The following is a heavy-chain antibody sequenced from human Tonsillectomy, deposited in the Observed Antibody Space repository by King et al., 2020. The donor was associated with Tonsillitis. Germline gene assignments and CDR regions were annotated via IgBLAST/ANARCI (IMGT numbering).Heavy chain of an antibody. CDR3: ARDVAAAGTGLDP. Sequence: QLVQSGAEVKKPGSSVKVSCKASGGTFSSYAISWVRQAPGQGLEWMGGIIPIFGPTNFAQKFQGRVTITADESTSTAYMGLSSLRSEDTAVYYCARDVAAAGTGLDPWGQGTLVTVSS. J-gene: IGHJ5*02. CDR2: IIPIFGPT. D-gene: IGHD6-13*01. CDR1: GGTFSSYA. V-gene: IGHV1-69*12.